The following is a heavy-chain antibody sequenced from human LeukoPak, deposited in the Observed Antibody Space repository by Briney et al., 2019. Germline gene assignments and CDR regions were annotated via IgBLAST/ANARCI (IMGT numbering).Heavy chain of an antibody. CDR3: ARVRGYSYDSSDFDY. CDR2: IYYSGNT. CDR1: GGSISSYY. D-gene: IGHD5-18*01. Sequence: SETLSLTCTVSGGSISSYYWSWIRQPPGKGLEWIGKIYYSGNTNYNPSLKSRVTISVDTSKNQFSLKLSSVTAADTAVYYCARVRGYSYDSSDFDYWGQGTLVTVSS. V-gene: IGHV4-59*01. J-gene: IGHJ4*02.